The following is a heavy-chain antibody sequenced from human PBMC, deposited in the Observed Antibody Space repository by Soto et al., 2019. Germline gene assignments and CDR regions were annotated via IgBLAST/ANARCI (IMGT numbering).Heavy chain of an antibody. D-gene: IGHD6-6*01. V-gene: IGHV1-18*01. CDR1: GYTFITYG. CDR2: IISYNGNT. CDR3: SRDRPTSSIRARDYYYAMDV. Sequence: ASVKVSCKASGYTFITYGISWVRQAPGQGLKCMGLIISYNGNTNYAQKFLCRVTMTTDTSTSTAYMELRSLRSDDTAVYFCSRDRPTSSIRARDYYYAMDVWGQGTTVTVSS. J-gene: IGHJ6*02.